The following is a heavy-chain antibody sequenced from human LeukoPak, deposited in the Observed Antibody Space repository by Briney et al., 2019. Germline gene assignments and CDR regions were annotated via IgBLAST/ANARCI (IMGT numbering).Heavy chain of an antibody. CDR3: ARSGGSYGWFDP. D-gene: IGHD1-26*01. Sequence: SETLSLTCTVSGGSVSSYYWSWIRQPPGKGLEWIGCLYYSGSTNYNPSLKSRLTISVDTSKNQFSLKLSSVTAADTAMYYCARSGGSYGWFDPWGQGTLVTVSS. V-gene: IGHV4-59*02. J-gene: IGHJ5*02. CDR2: LYYSGST. CDR1: GGSVSSYY.